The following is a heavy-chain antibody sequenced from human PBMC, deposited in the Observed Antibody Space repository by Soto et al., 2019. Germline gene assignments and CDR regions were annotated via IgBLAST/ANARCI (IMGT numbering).Heavy chain of an antibody. V-gene: IGHV1-2*04. CDR1: GYTFTGYY. J-gene: IGHJ4*02. CDR3: ARWGNYGSGSWVGTSEDLYYFDY. CDR2: INPNSGGT. Sequence: QVQLVQSGAEVKKPGASVKVSCKASGYTFTGYYMHWVRQAPGQGLEWMGWINPNSGGTNYAQKFQGWVTMTRDTSISTAYMELSRLRSDDTAVYYCARWGNYGSGSWVGTSEDLYYFDYWGQGTLVTVSS. D-gene: IGHD3-10*01.